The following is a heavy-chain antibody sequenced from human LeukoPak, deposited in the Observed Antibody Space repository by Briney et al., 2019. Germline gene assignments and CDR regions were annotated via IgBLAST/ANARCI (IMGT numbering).Heavy chain of an antibody. CDR3: ARRNTARDGYNDFDY. CDR2: IWYDGSNK. CDR1: GFTFSSYG. D-gene: IGHD5-24*01. V-gene: IGHV3-33*01. Sequence: GGSLRLSCAASGFTFSSYGMHWVRQAPGKGLEWVAVIWYDGSNKYYADSVKGRFTISRDNSKNTLYLQMNSLRAEDTAVYYCARRNTARDGYNDFDYWGQGTLVTVSS. J-gene: IGHJ4*02.